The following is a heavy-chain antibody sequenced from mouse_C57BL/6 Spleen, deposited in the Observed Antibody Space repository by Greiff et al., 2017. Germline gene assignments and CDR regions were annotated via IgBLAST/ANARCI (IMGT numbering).Heavy chain of an antibody. V-gene: IGHV1-5*01. CDR2: IYPGNSDT. CDR3: TGEYYVSGFDY. J-gene: IGHJ2*01. Sequence: VQLQQSGTVLARPGASVKMSCKTSGYTFTSYWMHWVKQRPGQGLEWIGAIYPGNSDTSYNQKFKGKAKLTAVTSASTAYMELRSLTNEDSAVYYCTGEYYVSGFDYWGQGTTLTVSS. CDR1: GYTFTSYW. D-gene: IGHD1-1*01.